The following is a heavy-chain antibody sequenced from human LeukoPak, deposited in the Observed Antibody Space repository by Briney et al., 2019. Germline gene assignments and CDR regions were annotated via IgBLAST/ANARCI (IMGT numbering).Heavy chain of an antibody. J-gene: IGHJ4*02. CDR3: TSLDYYDSSGHPRWGY. Sequence: GGSLRLSCAASGFSFSGSAMHWVRQASGKGLEWVGRIRSKANSYATAYAASVKGRFTISRDDSKNTAYLQMNSLKTEDTAVYYCTSLDYYDSSGHPRWGYWGQGTLVTVSS. CDR2: IRSKANSYAT. V-gene: IGHV3-73*01. CDR1: GFSFSGSA. D-gene: IGHD3-22*01.